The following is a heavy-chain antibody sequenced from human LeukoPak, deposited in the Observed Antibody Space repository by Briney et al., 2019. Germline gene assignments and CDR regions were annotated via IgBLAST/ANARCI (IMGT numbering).Heavy chain of an antibody. V-gene: IGHV4-34*01. D-gene: IGHD1-26*01. CDR3: ARAPLESYHGATLFDY. CDR1: GGSFSGYY. CDR2: INHSGST. J-gene: IGHJ4*02. Sequence: PSETLSLTCAVYGGSFSGYYWSWIRQPPGKGLGWIGEINHSGSTNYNPSLKSRVTISVDTSKNQFSLKLSSVTAADTAVYYCARAPLESYHGATLFDYWGQGTLVTVSS.